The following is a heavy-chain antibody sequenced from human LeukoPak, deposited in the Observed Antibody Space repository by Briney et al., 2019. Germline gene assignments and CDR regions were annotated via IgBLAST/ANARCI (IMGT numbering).Heavy chain of an antibody. CDR2: IWYDGSNK. J-gene: IGHJ4*02. Sequence: GGSLGLSCAASGFTFSSYGMHWVRQAPGKGLEWVAVIWYDGSNKYYADSVKGRFTISRDNSKNTLYLQMNSLRAEDTAVYYCARDRRDSSGYYYVGTYDYWGQGTLVTVSS. CDR1: GFTFSSYG. D-gene: IGHD3-22*01. CDR3: ARDRRDSSGYYYVGTYDY. V-gene: IGHV3-33*01.